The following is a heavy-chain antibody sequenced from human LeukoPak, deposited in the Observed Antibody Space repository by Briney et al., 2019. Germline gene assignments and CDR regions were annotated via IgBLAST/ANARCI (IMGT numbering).Heavy chain of an antibody. D-gene: IGHD4-11*01. Sequence: GRSLRLFCAACGFIFSSYGMHCARQAPGKALEGVAVKWYDGCNKYYADAARDRFTIARDNSKNTLYLQMNSLRAEDTAVYYCARDGDYRLYYSFYYMDVWGKGTTVTVSS. V-gene: IGHV3-33*01. CDR1: GFIFSSYG. CDR3: ARDGDYRLYYSFYYMDV. CDR2: KWYDGCNK. J-gene: IGHJ6*03.